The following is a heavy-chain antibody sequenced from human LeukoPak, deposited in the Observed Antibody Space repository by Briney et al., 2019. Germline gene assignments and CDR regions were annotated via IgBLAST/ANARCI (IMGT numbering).Heavy chain of an antibody. V-gene: IGHV4-30-2*01. CDR3: ARAGEQLVSRLAPNWYFDL. Sequence: SETLSLTCTVSSASISSGGYYWTWIRQPPGKGLEWIGYIYDSGRTSYNPALKSRVTMSVDKSNNQFSLELTSVTAADTAVYYCARAGEQLVSRLAPNWYFDLWGRGTLVTVSS. D-gene: IGHD6-6*01. J-gene: IGHJ2*01. CDR2: IYDSGRT. CDR1: SASISSGGYY.